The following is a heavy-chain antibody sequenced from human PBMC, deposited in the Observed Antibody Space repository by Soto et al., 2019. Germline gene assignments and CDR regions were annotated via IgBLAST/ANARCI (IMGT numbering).Heavy chain of an antibody. CDR1: GGSISSGDYY. CDR2: IFYSGST. CDR3: ARWIQLWSPIGRHYRYGDV. Sequence: QVQLQESGPGLVKPSQTLSLTCTVSGGSISSGDYYWSWIRQPPGKGLEWIGYIFYSGSTYYNPSLTSRVTISVDTSKNQFALKLTSVTAADTAVYYCARWIQLWSPIGRHYRYGDVWGQGTTVTVSS. D-gene: IGHD5-18*01. V-gene: IGHV4-30-4*01. J-gene: IGHJ6*02.